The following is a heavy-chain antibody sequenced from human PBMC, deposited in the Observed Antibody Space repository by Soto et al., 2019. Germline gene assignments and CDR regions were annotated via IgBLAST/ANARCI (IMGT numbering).Heavy chain of an antibody. CDR3: AREVHGSGSYYIYYAMDV. CDR1: GYTLTTYA. D-gene: IGHD3-10*01. V-gene: IGHV1-3*04. Sequence: ASVKVSCKASGYTLTTYAIQWVRQAPGQRLEWMGWINTDNGNTKSSQKFQGRVTITRDTSASTAYMELSSPRSEDTAVYYCAREVHGSGSYYIYYAMDVWGQGTTVTVSS. J-gene: IGHJ6*02. CDR2: INTDNGNT.